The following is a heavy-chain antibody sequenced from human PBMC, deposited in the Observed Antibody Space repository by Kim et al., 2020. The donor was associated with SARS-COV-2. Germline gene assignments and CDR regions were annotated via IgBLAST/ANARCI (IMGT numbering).Heavy chain of an antibody. J-gene: IGHJ4*03. CDR1: GGSISASPYY. Sequence: SETLSLTCIVSGGSISASPYYWGWIRQPPGKGLEWIGSLYYTGSTYYNPSLETLVTISVDTSRNQISLNLNSVTAADTAVYYCARRASSSWSCSYFDSWG. D-gene: IGHD6-13*01. CDR3: ARRASSSWSCSYFDS. CDR2: LYYTGST. V-gene: IGHV4-39*01.